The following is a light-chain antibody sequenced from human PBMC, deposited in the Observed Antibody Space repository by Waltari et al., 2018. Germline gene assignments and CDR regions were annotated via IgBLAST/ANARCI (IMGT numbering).Light chain of an antibody. CDR3: QQSQTLPYT. J-gene: IGKJ2*01. Sequence: DLQMTQSPSSLSASVGDRNNITCRASQSISIYLNWYQQKPGQAPKLLIYSASSLQSGVPSRFSGSGSGTDFTLTISSLQPEDFATYYCQQSQTLPYTFGQGAKLEIK. V-gene: IGKV1-39*01. CDR1: QSISIY. CDR2: SAS.